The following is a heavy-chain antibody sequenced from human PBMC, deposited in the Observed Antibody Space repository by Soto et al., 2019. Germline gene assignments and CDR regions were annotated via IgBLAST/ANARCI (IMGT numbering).Heavy chain of an antibody. Sequence: EVQLVESGGGLVKPGGSLRLSCAASGFTFSSYSMNWVRQAPGKGLEWVSSISSSSSYIYYADSVKGRFTISRDNAKNSLYLQMNSLRAEDTAVYYCARGWDSSNPGTNNWFDPWGQGTLVTVSS. CDR2: ISSSSSYI. CDR1: GFTFSSYS. V-gene: IGHV3-21*01. D-gene: IGHD6-13*01. CDR3: ARGWDSSNPGTNNWFDP. J-gene: IGHJ5*02.